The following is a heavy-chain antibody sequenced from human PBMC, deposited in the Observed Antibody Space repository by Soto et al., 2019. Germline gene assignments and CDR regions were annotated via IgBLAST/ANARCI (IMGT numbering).Heavy chain of an antibody. CDR3: AITYYYGSSGPPLWAFDY. Sequence: SVKVSCKASGGTFSSYAISWVRQAPGQGLEWMGGIIPIFGTANYAQKFQGRVTITADESTSTAYMELSSLRSEDTAVYYCAITYYYGSSGPPLWAFDYWGQGTLVTVSS. J-gene: IGHJ4*02. CDR1: GGTFSSYA. CDR2: IIPIFGTA. V-gene: IGHV1-69*13. D-gene: IGHD3-22*01.